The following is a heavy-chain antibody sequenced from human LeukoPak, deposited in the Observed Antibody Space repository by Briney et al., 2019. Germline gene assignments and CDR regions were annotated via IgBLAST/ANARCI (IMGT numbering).Heavy chain of an antibody. Sequence: GGSLRLSCAASGFTFSSYAMSWVRQAPGKGLEWVSAISGSGGSTYYADSVKGRFTISRDNSKNTLYLQMNSLRAEDTAVYYCARPRHDFWSGYPYYFDYWGQGTLVTVSS. CDR1: GFTFSSYA. J-gene: IGHJ4*02. CDR2: ISGSGGST. CDR3: ARPRHDFWSGYPYYFDY. D-gene: IGHD3-3*01. V-gene: IGHV3-23*01.